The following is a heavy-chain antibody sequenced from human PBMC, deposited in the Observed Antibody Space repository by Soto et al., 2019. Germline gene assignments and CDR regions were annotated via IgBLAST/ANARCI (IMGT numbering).Heavy chain of an antibody. CDR3: AKDLYYYDSSLDDY. V-gene: IGHV3-30*18. CDR1: GFTFGSYA. Sequence: QVHLAESGGGVVQPGRSLRLSCAGSGFTFGSYAMHWVRQAPGKGLEWVAVISNDGTHKYYAESLKGRFIISRDNSKNTLYLQMNSLRAEDTAVYFCAKDLYYYDSSLDDYWGQGTLVTVSS. J-gene: IGHJ4*02. CDR2: ISNDGTHK. D-gene: IGHD3-22*01.